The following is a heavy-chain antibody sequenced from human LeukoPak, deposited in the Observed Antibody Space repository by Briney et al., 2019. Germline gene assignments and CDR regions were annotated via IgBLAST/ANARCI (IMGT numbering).Heavy chain of an antibody. Sequence: GESLKISSKGSGYSFSNYWIGWVRQMPGKGLDWMGIIYPNDSDTRYSPSFQGQVTMSADKSIGTAYLQWRSLKASDSAMYYCARQIEMAIPFDYWGQGTLVTVSS. J-gene: IGHJ4*02. CDR2: IYPNDSDT. D-gene: IGHD5-24*01. CDR1: GYSFSNYW. V-gene: IGHV5-51*01. CDR3: ARQIEMAIPFDY.